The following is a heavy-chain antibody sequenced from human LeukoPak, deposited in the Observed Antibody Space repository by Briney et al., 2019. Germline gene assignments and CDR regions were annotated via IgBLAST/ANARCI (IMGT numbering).Heavy chain of an antibody. J-gene: IGHJ3*02. V-gene: IGHV4-59*01. CDR3: ARAPSMIRSGGAFDI. CDR2: IYYSGST. D-gene: IGHD3-16*01. CDR1: GGSISSYY. Sequence: SETLSLTCTVSGGSISSYYWSWIRQPPGKGLEWIGYIYYSGSTNYNPSLKSRVTISVDTSKNQFSLKLSSVTAADTAVYYCARAPSMIRSGGAFDIWGQGTVVTVSS.